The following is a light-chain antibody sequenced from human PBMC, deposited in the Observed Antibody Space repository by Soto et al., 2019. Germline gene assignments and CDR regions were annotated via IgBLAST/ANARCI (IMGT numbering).Light chain of an antibody. CDR2: AVS. V-gene: IGKV1-9*01. J-gene: IGKJ4*01. CDR1: QGISNF. CDR3: QQLNSYRPFI. Sequence: DIQLTQSPSFLSASVGDRVTMTCRASQGISNFLAWYQQKPGKAPRLLMYAVSTLLSGVPSRFSGSGSGTEFTLTISSLQPEDFATYYCQQLNSYRPFIFGGGTKVEIK.